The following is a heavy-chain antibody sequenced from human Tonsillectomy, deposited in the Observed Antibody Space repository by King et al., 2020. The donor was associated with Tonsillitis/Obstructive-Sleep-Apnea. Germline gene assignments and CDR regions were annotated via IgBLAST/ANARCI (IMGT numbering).Heavy chain of an antibody. CDR1: GFTFNSYA. V-gene: IGHV3-30*04. Sequence: VQLVESGGGVVQPGRSLRLSCAASGFTFNSYAMHWVRQAPGKGLEWVAVISDDENYKYYADSVKGRFTISRDNSKNTLYLQMNSLRAEDTAVYYCARNNEGNAFDIWGQGTMVTVSS. CDR2: ISDDENYK. D-gene: IGHD2-8*01. CDR3: ARNNEGNAFDI. J-gene: IGHJ3*02.